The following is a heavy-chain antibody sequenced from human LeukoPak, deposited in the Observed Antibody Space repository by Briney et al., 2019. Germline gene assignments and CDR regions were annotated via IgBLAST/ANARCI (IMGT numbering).Heavy chain of an antibody. CDR2: VSWNSGSI. V-gene: IGHV3-9*01. CDR1: GFTFDDYA. D-gene: IGHD3-10*01. CDR3: SKARGVRGGNFDY. Sequence: GRSLRLSCAASGFTFDDYAMHWVRQAPGKGLEWVSGVSWNSGSIGYADSVEGRFTISRDNARNSLYLQMNSLRAEDTALYYCSKARGVRGGNFDYWGQGTLVTVSS. J-gene: IGHJ4*02.